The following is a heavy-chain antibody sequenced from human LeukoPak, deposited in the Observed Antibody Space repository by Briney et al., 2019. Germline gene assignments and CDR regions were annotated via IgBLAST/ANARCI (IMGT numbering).Heavy chain of an antibody. D-gene: IGHD1-26*01. V-gene: IGHV1-24*01. Sequence: GASVKVSCKVSGYTLTELSMHWVRQAPGKGLEWMGGFGPEDGETIYAQKFQGRVTMTEDTSTDTAYMELSSLRSEDTAVYYCATDLSGSYYYFDYWGQGTLVTVSS. CDR3: ATDLSGSYYYFDY. CDR2: FGPEDGET. CDR1: GYTLTELS. J-gene: IGHJ4*02.